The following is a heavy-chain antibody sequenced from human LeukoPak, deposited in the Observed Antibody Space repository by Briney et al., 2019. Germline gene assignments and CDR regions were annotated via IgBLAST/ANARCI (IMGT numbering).Heavy chain of an antibody. CDR2: MNPNSGNT. D-gene: IGHD2-2*02. CDR1: GYTFTSYD. V-gene: IGHV1-8*01. Sequence: ASVKVSCKASGYTFTSYDINWVRQATGQGLEWMGWMNPNSGNTGYAQKFQGRVTMTRNTSISTAYMELSSLRSEDTAVYYCARRYCSSTSCYTRIVFDSWGQGTLVTVSS. CDR3: ARRYCSSTSCYTRIVFDS. J-gene: IGHJ5*01.